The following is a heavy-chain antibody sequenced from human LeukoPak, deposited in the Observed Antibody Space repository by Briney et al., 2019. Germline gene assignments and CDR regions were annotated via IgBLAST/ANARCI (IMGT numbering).Heavy chain of an antibody. CDR3: ASSPLYSSSSGL. CDR1: GGSISSGSYY. CDR2: IYTSGST. D-gene: IGHD6-6*01. Sequence: PSETLSLTCTVSGGSISSGSYYWSWIRQPAGKGLEWIGRIYTSGSTNYNPSLKSRVTISVDTSKNQFSLKLNSVTAADTAVYYCASSPLYSSSSGLWGQGTLVTVSS. J-gene: IGHJ4*02. V-gene: IGHV4-61*02.